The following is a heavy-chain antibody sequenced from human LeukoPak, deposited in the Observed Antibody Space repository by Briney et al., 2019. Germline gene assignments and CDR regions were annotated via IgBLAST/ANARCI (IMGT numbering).Heavy chain of an antibody. J-gene: IGHJ4*02. V-gene: IGHV3-23*01. CDR2: IPAGGGST. D-gene: IGHD2/OR15-2a*01. Sequence: GGSLRLSCAASGFTFSSNVMIWVRRAPGKGLEWVSSIPAGGGSTYYADSVKGRFTISRDNSKNSLYLQMNSLKTEDTAVYYCTTDLVVTTFGPVVTTPDYWGQGTLVTVSS. CDR3: TTDLVVTTFGPVVTTPDY. CDR1: GFTFSSNV.